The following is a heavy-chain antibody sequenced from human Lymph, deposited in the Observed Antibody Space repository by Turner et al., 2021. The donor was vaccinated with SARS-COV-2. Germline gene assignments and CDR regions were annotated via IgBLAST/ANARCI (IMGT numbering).Heavy chain of an antibody. Sequence: QVQLVQSGADVNKPGASVKVSCMASGYTFTRYDINWVRQATGQGLEWMGWMDPNSGNTGDEQKFQGRVTMTRNNSISTAYMELSSLRSEDTAVYYCARAAQLTVWFDPWGQGTLVTVSS. CDR1: GYTFTRYD. CDR3: ARAAQLTVWFDP. V-gene: IGHV1-8*01. J-gene: IGHJ5*02. D-gene: IGHD3-9*01. CDR2: MDPNSGNT.